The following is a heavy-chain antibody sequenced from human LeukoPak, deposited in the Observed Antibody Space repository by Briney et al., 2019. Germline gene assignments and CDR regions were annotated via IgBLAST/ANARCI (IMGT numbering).Heavy chain of an antibody. J-gene: IGHJ6*02. D-gene: IGHD2-2*01. Sequence: SETLSLTCTVSGGSIGSSYWSWIRQPAGKGLEWIGRIYSGGSTNYNPSLKSRVTMSVDTSKNQFSLKLSSVTAADTAVYYCARSPGYCSSTSCLYSYGMDVWGQGTTVTVSS. CDR3: ARSPGYCSSTSCLYSYGMDV. CDR1: GGSIGSSY. CDR2: IYSGGST. V-gene: IGHV4-4*07.